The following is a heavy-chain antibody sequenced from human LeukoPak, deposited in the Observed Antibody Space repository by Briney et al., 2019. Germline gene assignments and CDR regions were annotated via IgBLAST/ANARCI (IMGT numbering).Heavy chain of an antibody. J-gene: IGHJ3*02. CDR3: AKVGRSGYSRDAFDI. V-gene: IGHV3-23*01. CDR2: SGSGGST. D-gene: IGHD3-22*01. Sequence: SGSGGSTYYADSVKGRFTISRDNSKNTLYLQMNSLRAEDTAVYYCAKVGRSGYSRDAFDIWGQGTMVTVSS.